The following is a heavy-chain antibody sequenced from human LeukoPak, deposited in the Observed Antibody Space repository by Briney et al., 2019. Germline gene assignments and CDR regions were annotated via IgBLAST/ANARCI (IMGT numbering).Heavy chain of an antibody. V-gene: IGHV1-18*01. CDR2: ISVNNDNP. D-gene: IGHD2-2*01. J-gene: IGHJ4*02. CDR3: ARDAASTDAN. Sequence: ASVKVSFKSSVYTGSNFGISWVRQAPGQGLEWMGWISVNNDNPNYGQKFQGRFTVTTDSSTSTAYIELRDLRSDDTAVYYCARDAASTDANWGQGQLVTVSA. CDR1: VYTGSNFG.